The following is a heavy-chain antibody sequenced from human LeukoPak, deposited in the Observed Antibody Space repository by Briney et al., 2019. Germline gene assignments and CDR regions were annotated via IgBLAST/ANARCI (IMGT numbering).Heavy chain of an antibody. J-gene: IGHJ4*02. CDR3: AKEDYSSSFDY. CDR2: ISYDGSNK. D-gene: IGHD4-11*01. Sequence: GGSLRLSCAASGFTFSSYGMHWVRQAPGKGLEWVAVISYDGSNKYYADSVKGRFIISKDNSKNTLYLQMNSLRAEDTAVYYCAKEDYSSSFDYWGQGTLVTVSS. CDR1: GFTFSSYG. V-gene: IGHV3-30*18.